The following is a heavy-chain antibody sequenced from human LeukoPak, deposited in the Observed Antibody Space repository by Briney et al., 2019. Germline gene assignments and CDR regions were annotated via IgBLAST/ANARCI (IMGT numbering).Heavy chain of an antibody. D-gene: IGHD3-22*01. CDR3: AKDLELVVSNYYYGMDV. Sequence: PGGSLRLSCAAPGFTFSSYAMSWVRQAPGKGLEWVSAISGSGDSTYYADSVKGRFTISRDNSKNTLYLQMNSLRAEDTAVYYCAKDLELVVSNYYYGMDVWGQGTTVTVSS. J-gene: IGHJ6*02. V-gene: IGHV3-23*01. CDR2: ISGSGDST. CDR1: GFTFSSYA.